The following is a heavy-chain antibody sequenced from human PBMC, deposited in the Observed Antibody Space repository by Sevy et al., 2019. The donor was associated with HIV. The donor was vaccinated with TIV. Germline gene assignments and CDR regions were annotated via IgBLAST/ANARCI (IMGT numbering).Heavy chain of an antibody. Sequence: SETLSLTCTVSGGSISSSSYYWGWIRQPPGKGLEWIGSIYYSGSTYYNPSLKSRVLISVDTSKNQFSLKLSSVTAADTAVYYCARQKITMVRGVILNWFDPWGQGTLVTVSS. CDR3: ARQKITMVRGVILNWFDP. CDR1: GGSISSSSYY. V-gene: IGHV4-39*01. D-gene: IGHD3-10*01. J-gene: IGHJ5*02. CDR2: IYYSGST.